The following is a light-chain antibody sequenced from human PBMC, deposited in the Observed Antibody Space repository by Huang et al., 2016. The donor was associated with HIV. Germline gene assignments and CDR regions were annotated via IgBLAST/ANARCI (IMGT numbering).Light chain of an antibody. J-gene: IGKJ1*01. CDR3: QQYNNWPQT. CDR1: QSVSNN. V-gene: IGKV3-15*01. CDR2: GAS. Sequence: EIVMTQSPATLSVSPGERATLSCRASQSVSNNLAWYQQKPGQAPRLLINGASTRATGIPARFSGSGSGTEFTLTISSLQSEDCAVYYCQQYNNWPQTFGQGTKVDIK.